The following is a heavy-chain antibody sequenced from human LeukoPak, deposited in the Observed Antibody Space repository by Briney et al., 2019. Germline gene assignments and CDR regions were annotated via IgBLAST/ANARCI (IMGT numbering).Heavy chain of an antibody. D-gene: IGHD6-19*01. CDR2: ISYDGSNK. CDR3: AREYIAVAGTTYYYYYGMDV. Sequence: GGSLRLSCAASGFIFSNFAMHCVRQAPGKGLEWVARISYDGSNKYYADFVKGRFTISRGNSKDTLYLQMNSLRSDDTAVYYCAREYIAVAGTTYYYYYGMDVWGQGTTVTVSS. J-gene: IGHJ6*02. CDR1: GFIFSNFA. V-gene: IGHV3-30-3*01.